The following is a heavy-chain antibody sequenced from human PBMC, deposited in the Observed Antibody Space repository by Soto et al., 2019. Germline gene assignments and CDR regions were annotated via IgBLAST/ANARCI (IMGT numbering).Heavy chain of an antibody. CDR2: ISYDGSNK. CDR3: ARDQSMIVVVISYFDY. CDR1: GFTFSSYA. Sequence: QVQLVESGGGVVQPGRSLRLSCAASGFTFSSYAMHWVRQAPGKGLEWVAVISYDGSNKYYADSVKGRFTISRDNSKNTLYLQMNSLRAEDTAVYYCARDQSMIVVVISYFDYWGQGTLVTVSS. V-gene: IGHV3-30-3*01. J-gene: IGHJ4*02. D-gene: IGHD3-22*01.